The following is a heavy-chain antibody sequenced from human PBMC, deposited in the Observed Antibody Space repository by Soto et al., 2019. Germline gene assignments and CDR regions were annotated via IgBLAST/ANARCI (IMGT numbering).Heavy chain of an antibody. J-gene: IGHJ6*03. V-gene: IGHV1-58*02. Sequence: SVKVSCKASGFTFTGSAMQWVRQARGQRLEWIGWIVVGSGNTNYAQKFQERVTITRDMSTSTAYMELSSLRSEDTAVYYCAAYSGGRYYYYMDGWGKGTTVTVSS. CDR3: AAYSGGRYYYYMDG. D-gene: IGHD2-15*01. CDR2: IVVGSGNT. CDR1: GFTFTGSA.